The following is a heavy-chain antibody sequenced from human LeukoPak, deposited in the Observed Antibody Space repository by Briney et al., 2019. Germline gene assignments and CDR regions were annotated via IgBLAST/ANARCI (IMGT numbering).Heavy chain of an antibody. CDR2: IYSPGTT. CDR3: ARGGVLKSLDY. V-gene: IGHV4-59*11. D-gene: IGHD3-16*01. CDR1: GGSISSHY. Sequence: SETPSLTCTVSGGSISSHYWTWIRQPPGKGLDWIGYIYSPGTTNYNPSLKSRVTISVDTSKNQFSLKLRSVTAADTAVYYCARGGVLKSLDYWGQGTLVTVSS. J-gene: IGHJ4*02.